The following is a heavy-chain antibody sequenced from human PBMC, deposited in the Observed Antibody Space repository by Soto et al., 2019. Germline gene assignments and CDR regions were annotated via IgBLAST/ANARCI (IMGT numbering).Heavy chain of an antibody. Sequence: ASVKVSCKASGYTFTSYDINWVRQATGQGLEWMGWMNPNSGNTGYAQKFQGRVTMTRNTSISTAYMELSSLRSEDTAVYYCARGVKPQVVPAARWRKGGYYYYMDVWGKGTTVTVSS. CDR2: MNPNSGNT. CDR1: GYTFTSYD. J-gene: IGHJ6*03. V-gene: IGHV1-8*01. CDR3: ARGVKPQVVPAARWRKGGYYYYMDV. D-gene: IGHD2-2*01.